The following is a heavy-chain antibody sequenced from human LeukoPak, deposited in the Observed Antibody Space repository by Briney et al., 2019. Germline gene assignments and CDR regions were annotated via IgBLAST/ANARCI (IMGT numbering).Heavy chain of an antibody. D-gene: IGHD3-3*01. CDR3: ARETSGSGQHDFWSTYYYMDV. CDR1: GYTFTSYD. CDR2: MNPNSGNT. V-gene: IGHV1-8*03. J-gene: IGHJ6*03. Sequence: ASVKVSCKASGYTFTSYDINWVRQATGQGLEWMGWMNPNSGNTGYAQKFQGRVTITRNTSISTAYMELSSLRSEDTAVYYCARETSGSGQHDFWSTYYYMDVWGKGTRSPSP.